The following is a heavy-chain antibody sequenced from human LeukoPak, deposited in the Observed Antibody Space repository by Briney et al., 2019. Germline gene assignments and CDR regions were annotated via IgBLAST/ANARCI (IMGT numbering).Heavy chain of an antibody. J-gene: IGHJ4*02. CDR2: INGDSSYI. CDR1: RFTFSAYP. D-gene: IGHD2-2*01. V-gene: IGHV3-21*01. Sequence: GGSLRLSCAASRFTFSAYPIEWVRQAPGKGLEWVSSINGDSSYIYYADSVKGRFTIARDNAKNSLHLQMNSLRAEDTAVYYCARLRCDVTSCFGKYYFDHWGQGTLVTVSS. CDR3: ARLRCDVTSCFGKYYFDH.